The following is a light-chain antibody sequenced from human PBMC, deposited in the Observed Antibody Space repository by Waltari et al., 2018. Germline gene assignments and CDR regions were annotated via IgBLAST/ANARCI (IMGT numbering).Light chain of an antibody. CDR2: RAS. CDR1: QSIGSL. Sequence: DIQMTPSPATLSASLRDRVTITCRASQSIGSLLAWYQQKPGKAPKLLIYRASSLESGVTSRFSGSGSGTEFTLTISSLQPDDFATYYCQKYDDYPLTFGGGTKVEIK. J-gene: IGKJ4*01. V-gene: IGKV1-5*03. CDR3: QKYDDYPLT.